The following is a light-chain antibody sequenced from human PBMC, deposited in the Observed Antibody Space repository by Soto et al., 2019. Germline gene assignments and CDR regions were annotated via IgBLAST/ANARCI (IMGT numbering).Light chain of an antibody. V-gene: IGLV2-23*03. CDR3: SSYAGSSTFVV. CDR2: EGS. Sequence: QSVLTQPASVSGSPGQSITISCTGTSSDVGNYNLVSWYQQHPGKAPRLMIYEGSKRPSGVSNRFSGSKSGNTASLTVSGLQAEDEADYYCSSYAGSSTFVVFGGGTKLTVL. J-gene: IGLJ2*01. CDR1: SSDVGNYNL.